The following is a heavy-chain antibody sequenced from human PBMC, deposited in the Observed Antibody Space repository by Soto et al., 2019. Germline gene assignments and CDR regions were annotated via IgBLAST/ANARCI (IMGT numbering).Heavy chain of an antibody. CDR1: GCSISSSSYY. CDR3: ARPGYCSSTSCYVRMDV. CDR2: IYYSGST. Sequence: SETLSLTCTVPGCSISSSSYYWGWIRQPPGKGLEWIGSIYYSGSTYYNPSLKSRVTISVDTSKNQFSLKLSSVTAADTAVYYCARPGYCSSTSCYVRMDVWGQGTTVTVSS. J-gene: IGHJ6*02. D-gene: IGHD2-2*01. V-gene: IGHV4-39*01.